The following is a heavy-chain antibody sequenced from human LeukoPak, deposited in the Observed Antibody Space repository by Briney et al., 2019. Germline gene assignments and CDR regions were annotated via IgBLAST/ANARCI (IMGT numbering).Heavy chain of an antibody. Sequence: PGGSLRLSCAASGFTFNIYSMSWVRQAPGRGLEWVSAITDSGGSTYYADSVKGRFTTSRDNSKNTLFLQMTSLRAEDTALYYCAKISGYFDYWGRGTLVTVSS. CDR2: ITDSGGST. J-gene: IGHJ4*02. D-gene: IGHD3-10*01. CDR1: GFTFNIYS. CDR3: AKISGYFDY. V-gene: IGHV3-23*01.